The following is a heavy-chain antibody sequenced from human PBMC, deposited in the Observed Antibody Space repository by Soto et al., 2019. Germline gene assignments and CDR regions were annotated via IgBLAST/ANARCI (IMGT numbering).Heavy chain of an antibody. CDR3: AKDPTPRDFSFIHCFDS. V-gene: IGHV3-23*01. Sequence: PGGSLRLSCAASGLTSGPYGMTWVRQAPGRGLEWVSTISGSGFSTHYAESVQGRFTISRDNSKNTMYLQMNSLRAEDTAVYYCAKDPTPRDFSFIHCFDSWGQGSLVTVSS. CDR2: ISGSGFST. D-gene: IGHD3-16*02. CDR1: GLTSGPYG. J-gene: IGHJ4*02.